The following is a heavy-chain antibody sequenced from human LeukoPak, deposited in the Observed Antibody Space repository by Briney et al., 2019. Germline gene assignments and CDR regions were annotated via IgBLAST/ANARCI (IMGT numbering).Heavy chain of an antibody. V-gene: IGHV4-59*08. CDR1: GVSISNHY. J-gene: IGHJ4*02. D-gene: IGHD6-13*01. CDR3: ASCLAAAGRVSFDY. CDR2: IYYTGNT. Sequence: SETLSLTCTVSGVSISNHYSSWIRQPPGKGLEWIGYIYYTGNTNYNPSLKSRVTISEDTSKNQFSLKLSSVTAADTAVYYCASCLAAAGRVSFDYWGQGTLVTVSS.